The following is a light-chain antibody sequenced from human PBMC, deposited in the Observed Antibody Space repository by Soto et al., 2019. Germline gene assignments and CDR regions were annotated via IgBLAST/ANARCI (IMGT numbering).Light chain of an antibody. V-gene: IGKV3-15*01. CDR3: QQYNNWPPIT. CDR1: QSVGSN. J-gene: IGKJ5*01. CDR2: KAS. Sequence: EIDMTQSPATLSVSPGERDTLSCRASQSVGSNLAWYQHKPGQAPRVVIYKASNRATGIPARFSGSGSGTDFTLTISSLQSEDVAFYYCQQYNNWPPITFGQGTLLET.